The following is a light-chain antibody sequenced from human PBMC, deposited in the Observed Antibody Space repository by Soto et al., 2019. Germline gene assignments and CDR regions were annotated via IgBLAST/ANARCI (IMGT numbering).Light chain of an antibody. CDR3: QQYNSYPWT. V-gene: IGKV1-5*03. Sequence: DIPMTQSPSTLSASVGDRVTITCRASQSIGTWLAWYQQTPGKAPIFLIYKASSLESGVPSRFSGSGSGTEFTLTINGLQPDDFATYYCQQYNSYPWTFGQGTKVEIK. CDR2: KAS. J-gene: IGKJ1*01. CDR1: QSIGTW.